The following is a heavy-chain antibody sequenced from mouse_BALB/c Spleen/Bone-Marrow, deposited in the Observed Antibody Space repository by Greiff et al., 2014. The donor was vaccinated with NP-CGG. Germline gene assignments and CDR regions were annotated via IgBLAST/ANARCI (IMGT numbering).Heavy chain of an antibody. Sequence: VQLQQSGAEFVMPGASVKMSCKASGYTFTDKWMHWVKQRPGQGLEWIGAIDTSDSYINYNQKFKEKASLTVDASSSTAYMHLSSLTSDDSAVYYCARGGHDCSLDYWGQGTSVIVSS. V-gene: IGHV1-69*01. CDR1: GYTFTDKW. CDR3: ARGGHDCSLDY. CDR2: IDTSDSYI. D-gene: IGHD2-4*01. J-gene: IGHJ4*01.